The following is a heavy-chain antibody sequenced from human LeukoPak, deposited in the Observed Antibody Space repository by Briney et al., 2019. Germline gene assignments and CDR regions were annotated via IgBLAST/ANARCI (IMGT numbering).Heavy chain of an antibody. D-gene: IGHD2-2*02. J-gene: IGHJ4*02. CDR2: ISSSGGNT. V-gene: IGHV3-23*01. CDR3: ATGPYTAYLY. Sequence: GGSLRLSCAASGFTFSSYGMSWVRQTPGKGLEWVSAISSSGGNTYYADSVKGRFTISRDNAKNTLYLQMNSLRAEDTAVYYCATGPYTAYLYWGQGTLVTVSS. CDR1: GFTFSSYG.